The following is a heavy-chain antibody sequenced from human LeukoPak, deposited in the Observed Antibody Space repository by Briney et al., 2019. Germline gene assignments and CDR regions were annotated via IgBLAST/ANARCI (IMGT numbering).Heavy chain of an antibody. V-gene: IGHV3-33*01. D-gene: IGHD1-26*01. CDR3: AREVGATLDY. J-gene: IGHJ4*02. Sequence: GRSLRLSCAASGFTFSSYGMHWVRQAPGKGLEWVAVIWYDGSNKYYADSVKGRFTISRDNSKNTLYPQMNSLRAEDTAVYYCAREVGATLDYWGQGTLVTVSS. CDR1: GFTFSSYG. CDR2: IWYDGSNK.